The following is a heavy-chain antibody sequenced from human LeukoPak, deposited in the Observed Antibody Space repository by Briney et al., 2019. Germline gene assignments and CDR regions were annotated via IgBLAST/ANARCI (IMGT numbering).Heavy chain of an antibody. V-gene: IGHV4-34*01. CDR1: GGSFSGYY. Sequence: SETLSLTCAVYGGSFSGYYWSWIRQPPGKGLEWIGEINLSGSTNYNPSLKSRVTISVDTSKNQFSLKLSSVTAADTAVYYCAIPHYYDSSGYLYYFDYWGQGTLVTVSS. D-gene: IGHD3-22*01. J-gene: IGHJ4*02. CDR2: INLSGST. CDR3: AIPHYYDSSGYLYYFDY.